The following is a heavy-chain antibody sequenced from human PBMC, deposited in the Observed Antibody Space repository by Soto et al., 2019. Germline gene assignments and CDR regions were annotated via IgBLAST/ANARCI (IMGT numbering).Heavy chain of an antibody. D-gene: IGHD1-1*01. Sequence: QVQLVQSGAEVKKPGSSVKVSCNASGGTFSSYAISWVRQAPGQGLEWMGGSIPIFGIANYAKKFQDRPTITAVKSTRNAYMELSTLRSKDTAVYYCAGHPEPTRIYYDSGMDVWGQGTTVTVSS. V-gene: IGHV1-69*14. CDR3: AGHPEPTRIYYDSGMDV. CDR2: SIPIFGIA. J-gene: IGHJ6*02. CDR1: GGTFSSYA.